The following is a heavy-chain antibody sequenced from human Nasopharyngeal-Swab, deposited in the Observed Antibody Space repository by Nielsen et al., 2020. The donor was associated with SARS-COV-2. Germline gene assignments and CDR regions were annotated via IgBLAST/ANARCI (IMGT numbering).Heavy chain of an antibody. CDR3: ATTLRGNSDGRY. Sequence: GESLKISCAASGFTFSSYWMHWVRQAPGKGLVWVSRINSDGSTTNYADSVKGRFTISRDNAKNTLYLQMNSLRPGDTAVYYCATTLRGNSDGRYWGQGTLVTVSS. CDR1: GFTFSSYW. D-gene: IGHD5-18*01. V-gene: IGHV3-74*01. J-gene: IGHJ4*02. CDR2: INSDGSTT.